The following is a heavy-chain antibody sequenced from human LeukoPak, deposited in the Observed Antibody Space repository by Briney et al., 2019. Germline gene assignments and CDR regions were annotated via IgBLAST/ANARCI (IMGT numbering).Heavy chain of an antibody. V-gene: IGHV3-23*01. CDR3: AKDSAVTPFYFEY. CDR2: ISFSGANS. J-gene: IGHJ4*02. CDR1: GFTFRDSA. Sequence: GGSLRLSCSASGFTFRDSAMTWVRQAPGKGLEWVSLISFSGANSYYPDSVKGRFSVSRDNSKDTLYLQLSGLRADDTAVYYCAKDSAVTPFYFEYWGQGTLVAVSS. D-gene: IGHD4-17*01.